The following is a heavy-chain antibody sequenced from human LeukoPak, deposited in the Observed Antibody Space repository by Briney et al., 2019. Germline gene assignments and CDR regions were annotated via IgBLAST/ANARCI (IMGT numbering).Heavy chain of an antibody. CDR3: ARGLSDDSSGYSY. Sequence: SETPSLTCAVYGGSFSGYYWSWIRQPPGKGLEWIGEINHSGSTNYNPSLKSRVTISVDTSKNQFSLKLSSVTAADTAVYYCARGLSDDSSGYSYWGQGTLVTVSS. J-gene: IGHJ4*02. CDR2: INHSGST. D-gene: IGHD3-22*01. V-gene: IGHV4-34*01. CDR1: GGSFSGYY.